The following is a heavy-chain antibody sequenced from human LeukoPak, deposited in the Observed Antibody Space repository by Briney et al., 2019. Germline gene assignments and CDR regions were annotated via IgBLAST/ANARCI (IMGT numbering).Heavy chain of an antibody. J-gene: IGHJ3*02. Sequence: PGGSLRLSCAASGFTFSDYYMSWIRQAPGKGLEWVSYISSSGSTIYYADSVKGRFTISRDNAKNSLYLQMNSLRAEDTAVYYCARKRMVYAIRDDAFDIWGQGTMVTVSS. CDR2: ISSSGSTI. V-gene: IGHV3-11*04. CDR1: GFTFSDYY. CDR3: ARKRMVYAIRDDAFDI. D-gene: IGHD2-8*01.